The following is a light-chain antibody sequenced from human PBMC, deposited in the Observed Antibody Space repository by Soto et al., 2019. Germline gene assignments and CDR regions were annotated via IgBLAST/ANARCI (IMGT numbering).Light chain of an antibody. CDR2: GAS. V-gene: IGKV3-20*01. Sequence: EIVMTQSPGTLSLSPGERATISCRASQVIGSRYLAWYHQKSGQAPRLLIYGASSRATGIPDRFSGSGSGTDFTLTISRLEPEDFGVYYCQQYGGSPRLTFGGGTKVEIK. CDR3: QQYGGSPRLT. CDR1: QVIGSRY. J-gene: IGKJ4*01.